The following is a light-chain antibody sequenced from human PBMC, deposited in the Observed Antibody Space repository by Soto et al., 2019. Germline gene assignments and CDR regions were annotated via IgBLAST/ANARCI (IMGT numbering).Light chain of an antibody. J-gene: IGLJ1*01. CDR1: SSDVGGYEF. CDR2: DVS. V-gene: IGLV2-14*01. Sequence: QSALTQPASVSGSPGQSITISCTGTSSDVGGYEFVSWYQQHPDNAPKLIIYDVSDRPSGESSRFSGSKSGNTASLTISGLQAEDEADYYCCSYAGSYTYVFGTGTKVTVL. CDR3: CSYAGSYTYV.